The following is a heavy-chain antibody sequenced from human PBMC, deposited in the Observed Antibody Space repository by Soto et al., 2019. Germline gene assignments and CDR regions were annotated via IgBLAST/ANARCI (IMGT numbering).Heavy chain of an antibody. CDR2: IYYSGST. CDR1: GGSISSSSYY. Sequence: SETLSLTCTVSGGSISSSSYYWGWIRQPPGKGLEWIGSIYYSGSTYYNPSLKSRVTISVDTSKNQFSLKLSSVTAADTAVYYCARLTVTLDYWGQGTLVTVSS. V-gene: IGHV4-39*01. CDR3: ARLTVTLDY. J-gene: IGHJ4*02. D-gene: IGHD4-4*01.